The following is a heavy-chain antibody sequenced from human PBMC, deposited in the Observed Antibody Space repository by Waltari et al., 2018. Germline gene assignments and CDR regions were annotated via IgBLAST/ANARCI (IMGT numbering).Heavy chain of an antibody. CDR2: ISTSGNT. J-gene: IGHJ4*02. Sequence: QVQLQESGPGLVKPSETLSLSCTVSGGSVSIYYWSWIRRPAAKGLEWIGRISTSGNTNCSPSLKSRVTMSVDTSKNQFSLNLSSVTAADTAVYYCAREVTQGSGRYFDYWGQGTLVTVSS. CDR1: GGSVSIYY. V-gene: IGHV4-4*07. CDR3: AREVTQGSGRYFDY. D-gene: IGHD3-3*01.